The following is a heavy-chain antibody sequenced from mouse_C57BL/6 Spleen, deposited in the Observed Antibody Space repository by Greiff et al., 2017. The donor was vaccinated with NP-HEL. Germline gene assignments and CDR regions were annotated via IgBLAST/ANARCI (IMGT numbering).Heavy chain of an antibody. CDR1: GYTFTSYW. CDR3: ARGTGDY. CDR2: IDPSDSYT. Sequence: VKLQQPGAELVKPGASVKLSCKASGYTFTSYWMQWVKQRPGQGLEWIGEIDPSDSYTNYNQKFKGKATLTVDTSSSTAYMQLSSLTSEDSAVYYCARGTGDYWGQGTTLTVSS. V-gene: IGHV1-50*01. D-gene: IGHD4-1*01. J-gene: IGHJ2*01.